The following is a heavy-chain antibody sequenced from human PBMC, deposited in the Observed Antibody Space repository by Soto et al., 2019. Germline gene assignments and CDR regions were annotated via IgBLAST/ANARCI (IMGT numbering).Heavy chain of an antibody. V-gene: IGHV1-3*01. Sequence: QVQLVQSGAEVKKPGASVKVSCKASGYTFTSYAMHWVRQAPGQRLEWMGWINDGNGNTKYSQKFQGRVTITRDTSASTAYMELSSLRSEDTAVYYCARVRQWLRDWMFDYWGQGTLVTVSS. CDR3: ARVRQWLRDWMFDY. CDR2: INDGNGNT. D-gene: IGHD5-12*01. J-gene: IGHJ4*02. CDR1: GYTFTSYA.